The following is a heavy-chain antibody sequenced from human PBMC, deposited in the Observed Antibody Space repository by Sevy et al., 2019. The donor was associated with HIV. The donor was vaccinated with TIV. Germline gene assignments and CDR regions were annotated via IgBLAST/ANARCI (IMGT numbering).Heavy chain of an antibody. CDR2: LSSSSSTI. CDR3: ARDSSWNYDSYFYGMDV. Sequence: GGSLRLSCAASGFSFSGYNMNWVRQAPGKGLEWVSYLSSSSSTIHYADSVKGRFTISRDNAKNSLFLQMTSLRDEDTAVYYCARDSSWNYDSYFYGMDVWGQGTTVTVSS. D-gene: IGHD1-7*01. V-gene: IGHV3-48*02. J-gene: IGHJ6*02. CDR1: GFSFSGYN.